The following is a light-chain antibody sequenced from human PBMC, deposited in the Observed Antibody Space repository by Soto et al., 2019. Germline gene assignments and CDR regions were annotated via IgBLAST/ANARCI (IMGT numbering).Light chain of an antibody. CDR3: HSYARGTVV. CDR2: EGT. Sequence: QSALTQPASVSGSPGQSITISCTGTSSDFGSYSVVSWYQQHPGKAPKLLIYEGTKRPSGVSRRFSGSESGNTASLTISGLQAEDEADYYSHSYARGTVVFGGGTKLTVL. CDR1: SSDFGSYSV. J-gene: IGLJ3*02. V-gene: IGLV2-23*01.